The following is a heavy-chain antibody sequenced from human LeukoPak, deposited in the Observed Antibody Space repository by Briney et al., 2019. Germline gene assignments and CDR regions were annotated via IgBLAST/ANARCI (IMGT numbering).Heavy chain of an antibody. Sequence: SETLSLTCTVSGASISSGDYYWSWIRQPPGKGLEWIGYIYYSGSTYYNPSLKSRVTISVDTSKNQFSLKLSSVTAADTAVYYCARHGIAAAGTLFDYWGQGTLVTVSS. D-gene: IGHD6-13*01. CDR2: IYYSGST. J-gene: IGHJ4*02. V-gene: IGHV4-30-4*01. CDR3: ARHGIAAAGTLFDY. CDR1: GASISSGDYY.